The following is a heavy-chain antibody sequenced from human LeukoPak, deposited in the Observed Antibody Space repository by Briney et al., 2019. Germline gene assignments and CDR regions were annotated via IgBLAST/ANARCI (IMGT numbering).Heavy chain of an antibody. CDR3: ARVDYYGSGSYPSYYFDY. CDR2: IWYDGSNK. D-gene: IGHD3-10*01. V-gene: IGHV3-33*01. Sequence: PGGSLRLSCAASGFTFSSYGMHWVRQAPGKGLEWVAVIWYDGSNKYYADSVKGRLTISRDNAQNSLYLQMNSLRAEDTAVYYCARVDYYGSGSYPSYYFDYWGQGSLVTVSS. CDR1: GFTFSSYG. J-gene: IGHJ4*02.